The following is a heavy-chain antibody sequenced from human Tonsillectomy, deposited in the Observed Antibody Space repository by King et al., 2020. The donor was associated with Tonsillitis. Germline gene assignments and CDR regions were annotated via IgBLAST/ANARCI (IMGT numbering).Heavy chain of an antibody. J-gene: IGHJ3*02. CDR1: GFTFSGSA. V-gene: IGHV3-73*02. D-gene: IGHD1-26*01. Sequence: EVQLVESGGGLVQPGGSLKLSCAASGFTFSGSAMHWVRQASGKGLEWVGRVRSKPNNYATAFAESVKGRFTISRDDSKKPAYLQMSSLKTEDTAVYYCTATWELRAFDIWGQGTVVTVSS. CDR3: TATWELRAFDI. CDR2: VRSKPNNYAT.